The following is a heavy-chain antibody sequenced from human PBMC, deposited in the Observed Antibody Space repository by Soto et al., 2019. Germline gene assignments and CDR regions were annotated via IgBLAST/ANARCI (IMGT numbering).Heavy chain of an antibody. Sequence: QVQLVQSGAEVKKPGSSVKVSCKASGGTFSSYAISWVRQAPGQGLEWMGGIIPISGTANYAQKFQGRVTITADESTSTAYMELSSLSSEDTAVDYCARSQGSSTSLEIYYYYYYGMDVWGQGTTVTVSS. CDR3: ARSQGSSTSLEIYYYYYYGMDV. J-gene: IGHJ6*02. CDR1: GGTFSSYA. V-gene: IGHV1-69*01. CDR2: IIPISGTA. D-gene: IGHD2-2*01.